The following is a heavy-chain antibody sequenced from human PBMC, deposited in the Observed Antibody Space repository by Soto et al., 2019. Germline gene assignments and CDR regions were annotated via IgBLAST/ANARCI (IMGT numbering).Heavy chain of an antibody. Sequence: SETLSLTCTVSGGSISSSSYYWGWIRQPPGKGLEWIGSIYYSGSTYYNPSLKSRVTISVDTSKNQFSLKLSSVTAADTAVYYCARRQYCSSTSCSHRYNWFDPWGQGTLVTVSS. CDR3: ARRQYCSSTSCSHRYNWFDP. D-gene: IGHD2-2*01. CDR2: IYYSGST. J-gene: IGHJ5*02. CDR1: GGSISSSSYY. V-gene: IGHV4-39*01.